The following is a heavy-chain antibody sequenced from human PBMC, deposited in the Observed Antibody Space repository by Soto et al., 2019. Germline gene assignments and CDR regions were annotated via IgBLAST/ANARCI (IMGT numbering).Heavy chain of an antibody. J-gene: IGHJ6*02. Sequence: QVQLVQSGAEVKKPGSSVNVSCKASGGTFNSYAISWVRQAPGQGLEWMGGIIPIFGTADYAQKFQGRITITADESTSTAYMELSSLRSEDTAVYYCASHWGQAKRYYYYGMDVWGQGTTVTVSS. CDR1: GGTFNSYA. CDR2: IIPIFGTA. V-gene: IGHV1-69*12. D-gene: IGHD7-27*01. CDR3: ASHWGQAKRYYYYGMDV.